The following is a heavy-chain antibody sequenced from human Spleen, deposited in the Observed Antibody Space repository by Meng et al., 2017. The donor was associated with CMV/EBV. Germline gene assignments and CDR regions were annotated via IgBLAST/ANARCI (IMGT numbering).Heavy chain of an antibody. J-gene: IGHJ4*02. Sequence: GGSLRLSCAASGFAFSSYGLHWVRQAAGKGLEWVAYISSADSKTYYADSVKGRFTISRDTSHNTLYLQMNSLRTADTAIYYCAKDRPYSIDYWGQGTLVTVSS. CDR1: GFAFSSYG. CDR2: ISSADSKT. V-gene: IGHV3-30*02. CDR3: AKDRPYSIDY. D-gene: IGHD6-6*01.